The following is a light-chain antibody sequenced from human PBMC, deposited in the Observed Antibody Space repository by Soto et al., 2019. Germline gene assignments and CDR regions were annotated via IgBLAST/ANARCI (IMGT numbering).Light chain of an antibody. J-gene: IGKJ1*01. V-gene: IGKV1-17*01. CDR3: LHYNPSPWT. Sequence: DIQMTQSPSSLSASVGDRVTITCRASQGIRNDLDWFQQKPAKAPGRLIYAASSLQSGGPSRFSGSGSGTEFTSTISFLQAEDFATYDSLHYNPSPWTFGQGTMVEIK. CDR1: QGIRND. CDR2: AAS.